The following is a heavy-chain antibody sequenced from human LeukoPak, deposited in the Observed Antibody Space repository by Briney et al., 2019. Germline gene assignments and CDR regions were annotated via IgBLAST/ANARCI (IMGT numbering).Heavy chain of an antibody. CDR2: ISYDGSNK. J-gene: IGHJ4*02. CDR1: GFTFSSYA. V-gene: IGHV3-30-3*01. CDR3: AKVGEHSHDY. D-gene: IGHD1-26*01. Sequence: GGSLRLSCAASGFTFSSYAMHWVRQAPGKGLEWVAVISYDGSNKYYADSVKGRFTISRDNSKNTLYLQMNSLRAEDTAVYYCAKVGEHSHDYWGQGTPVTVSS.